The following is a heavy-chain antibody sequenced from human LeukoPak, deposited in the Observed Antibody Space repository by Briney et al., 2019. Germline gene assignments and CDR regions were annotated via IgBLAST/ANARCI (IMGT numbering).Heavy chain of an antibody. D-gene: IGHD6-13*01. Sequence: GGPLRLSCTASGVSFAGYGLGWIRQAPGKGLEWVGQIRHVTYGGTTESAASVRGRFTISRDDSKNIIYLQMSSLKTEDTALYYCTRDTLNPGAVSVGTKFDHWGQGTLVTVSS. CDR3: TRDTLNPGAVSVGTKFDH. J-gene: IGHJ4*02. CDR1: GVSFAGYG. CDR2: IRHVTYGGTT. V-gene: IGHV3-49*03.